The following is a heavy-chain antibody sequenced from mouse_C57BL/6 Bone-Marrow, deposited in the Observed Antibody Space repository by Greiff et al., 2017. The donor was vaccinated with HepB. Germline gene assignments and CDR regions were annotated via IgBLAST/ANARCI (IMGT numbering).Heavy chain of an antibody. J-gene: IGHJ4*01. CDR2: IWSDGST. CDR3: ARERGGNYEAMDY. D-gene: IGHD2-1*01. Sequence: QVQLQQSGPGLVAPSQSLSITCTVSGFSLTSYGVHWVRQPPGKGLEWLVVIWSDGSTTYNSALKSRLSISKDNSKSQVFLKMNSLQTDDTAMYYCARERGGNYEAMDYWGQGTSVTVSS. V-gene: IGHV2-6*03. CDR1: GFSLTSYG.